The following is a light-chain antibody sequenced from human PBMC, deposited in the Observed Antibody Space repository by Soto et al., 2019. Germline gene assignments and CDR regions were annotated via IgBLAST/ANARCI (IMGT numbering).Light chain of an antibody. CDR2: LGS. CDR1: QSLLHSNGYNY. Sequence: DIVMTQSPLSLPVTPGEPASISCRSSQSLLHSNGYNYLDWYLQKPGQSPQLLIYLGSNRASGVPERFSGSGSGTDFTLKISRVEAEYVGVYYCMQALQTPITFGPGTKVDIK. CDR3: MQALQTPIT. V-gene: IGKV2-28*01. J-gene: IGKJ3*01.